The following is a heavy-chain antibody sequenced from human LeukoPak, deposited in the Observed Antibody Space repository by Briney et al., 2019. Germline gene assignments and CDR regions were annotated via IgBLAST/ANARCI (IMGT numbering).Heavy chain of an antibody. CDR1: GYTFTSYY. V-gene: IGHV1-69*13. CDR2: IIPIFGTA. D-gene: IGHD1-26*01. CDR3: ARMRGGSFYHYYGMDV. J-gene: IGHJ6*02. Sequence: VASVTVSCKASGYTFTSYYMHWVRQAPGQGLEWMGGIIPIFGTANYAQKFQGRVTITADESTSTAYMELSSLRSEDTAVYYCARMRGGSFYHYYGMDVWGQGTTVTVSS.